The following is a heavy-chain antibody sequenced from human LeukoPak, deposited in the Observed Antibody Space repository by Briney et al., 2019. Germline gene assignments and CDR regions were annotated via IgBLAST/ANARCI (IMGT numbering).Heavy chain of an antibody. Sequence: GGSLRLSCSASGFMFSNYWMSWVRQAPGKGLEWVANIRPDGNDKYYVESVRGRFTISRDNAQNSLYLQLSSLRGDDSGVYYCGRWGITAALDRWGQGTLVAVSS. CDR2: IRPDGNDK. D-gene: IGHD1-20*01. CDR1: GFMFSNYW. CDR3: GRWGITAALDR. J-gene: IGHJ5*02. V-gene: IGHV3-7*01.